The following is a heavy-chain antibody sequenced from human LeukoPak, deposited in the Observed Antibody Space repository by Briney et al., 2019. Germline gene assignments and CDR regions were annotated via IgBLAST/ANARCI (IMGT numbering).Heavy chain of an antibody. D-gene: IGHD3-16*02. V-gene: IGHV3-30*03. J-gene: IGHJ4*02. CDR1: GFTFSSYG. CDR2: ISYDGSNK. Sequence: GGSLRLSCAASGFTFSSYGMHWVRQAPGKGLEWVAVISYDGSNKYYADSVKGRFTISRDNAKNSLYLQMNSLRAEDTAVYYCATSVPHYDYVWGSYRPGYFDYWGQGTLVIVSS. CDR3: ATSVPHYDYVWGSYRPGYFDY.